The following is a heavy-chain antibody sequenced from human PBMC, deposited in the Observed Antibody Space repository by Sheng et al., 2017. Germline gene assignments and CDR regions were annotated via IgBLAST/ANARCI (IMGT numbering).Heavy chain of an antibody. CDR1: NYSISSDSY. CDR3: VRADPAMTGGGHFDF. D-gene: IGHD3-9*01. CDR2: IYHSAGT. J-gene: IGHJ4*02. Sequence: QVQLQESGPGLVKPSETVSLICTVSNYSISSDSYWGWIRQPPGKGLEWIGSIYHSAGTYYNPSLKSRVTISIDTSKNEFSLKLISVTAGDTAVYFCVRADPAMTGGGHFDFWGQGTLVTVSS. V-gene: IGHV4-38-2*02.